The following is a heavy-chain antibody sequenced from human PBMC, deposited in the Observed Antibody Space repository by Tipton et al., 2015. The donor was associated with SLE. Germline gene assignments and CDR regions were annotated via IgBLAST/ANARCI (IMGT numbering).Heavy chain of an antibody. CDR2: IYSGGITT. D-gene: IGHD6-19*01. Sequence: SLRLSCAASGFTFSSYAMSWVRQAPGKGLEWVSVIYSGGITTYYADSVKGRFTISRDNSKNTLYLQLNSLRAEDTALYYCAKGAHSSGIYYWGQGTLGTVS. CDR1: GFTFSSYA. V-gene: IGHV3-23*03. J-gene: IGHJ4*02. CDR3: AKGAHSSGIYY.